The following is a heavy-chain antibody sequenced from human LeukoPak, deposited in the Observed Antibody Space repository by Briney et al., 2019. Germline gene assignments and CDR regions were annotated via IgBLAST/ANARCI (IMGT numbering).Heavy chain of an antibody. Sequence: GGSLRLSCAASGFTFRSYGMHWVRQAPGKGLEYVSAISSNGGRTYYANSVKGRFTISRDNSRNTLYLQMGSLRAEDMAVYYCARVGLIHSSGWNDYWGQGTLVTVSS. D-gene: IGHD6-19*01. CDR3: ARVGLIHSSGWNDY. J-gene: IGHJ4*02. CDR1: GFTFRSYG. V-gene: IGHV3-64*01. CDR2: ISSNGGRT.